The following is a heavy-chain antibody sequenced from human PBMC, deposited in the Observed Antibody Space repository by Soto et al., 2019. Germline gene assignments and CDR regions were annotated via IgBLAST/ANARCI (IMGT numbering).Heavy chain of an antibody. CDR1: GGSISNYY. CDR2: IYYSGST. CDR3: ARGAGTAKGRAYYYYGMDV. D-gene: IGHD1-1*01. J-gene: IGHJ6*02. Sequence: PSETLSLTCTVSGGSISNYYWSWIRQPPGKGLEWIGYIYYSGSTNYNPSPKSRVTISVDTSKNQFSLKLTSVTAADTAVYYCARGAGTAKGRAYYYYGMDVWGQGTTVIVSS. V-gene: IGHV4-59*12.